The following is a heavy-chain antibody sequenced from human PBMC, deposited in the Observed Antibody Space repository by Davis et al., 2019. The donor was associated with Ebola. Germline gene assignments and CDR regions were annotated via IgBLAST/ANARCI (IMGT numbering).Heavy chain of an antibody. CDR1: GYTFTSYG. CDR2: INPHNGNT. V-gene: IGHV1-18*04. D-gene: IGHD1-1*01. J-gene: IGHJ4*02. Sequence: AASVKVSCKASGYTFTSYGITWLRQAPGQGLEWMGWINPHNGNTNYAQNVQGRVTMTTDTSTGTAYMEVGSLRSDDTAVYYCARAQFPTTSDHWGQGTLVTVSS. CDR3: ARAQFPTTSDH.